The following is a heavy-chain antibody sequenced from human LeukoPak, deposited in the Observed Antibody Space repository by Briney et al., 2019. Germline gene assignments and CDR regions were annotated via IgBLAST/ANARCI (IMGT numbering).Heavy chain of an antibody. CDR1: GYTFTGYY. CDR2: INPNSGGT. V-gene: IGHV1-2*02. J-gene: IGHJ5*02. CDR3: ARDFSPGYCSGGSCYGVWFDP. D-gene: IGHD2-15*01. Sequence: ASVKVSCKASGYTFTGYYMHWVRQAPGQGLEWMGWINPNSGGTNYAQKFQGRVTMTRDTSISTAYMELSRLRSDDTAVYYCARDFSPGYCSGGSCYGVWFDPWGQGTLVTVSS.